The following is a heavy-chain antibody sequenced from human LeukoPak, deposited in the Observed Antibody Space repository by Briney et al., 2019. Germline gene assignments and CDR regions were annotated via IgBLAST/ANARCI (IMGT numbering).Heavy chain of an antibody. D-gene: IGHD1-26*01. CDR1: GYRFTSYW. J-gene: IGHJ3*02. CDR3: ARRRGRYSGDAFDI. Sequence: GESLKISSKGSGYRFTSYWIGWVRQMPGKGLEWMGFIYPGDSDTRYSPSFQGQVTISADKSMSTAYLQWSSLKASDTAMYYCARRRGRYSGDAFDIWGQGTMVTVSS. CDR2: IYPGDSDT. V-gene: IGHV5-51*01.